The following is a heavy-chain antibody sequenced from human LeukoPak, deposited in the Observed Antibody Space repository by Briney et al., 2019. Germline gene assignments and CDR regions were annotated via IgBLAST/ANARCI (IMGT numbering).Heavy chain of an antibody. J-gene: IGHJ4*02. CDR1: GLSASSNY. V-gene: IGHV3-66*01. CDR3: ARSFYDILIGYYQYFDY. Sequence: PGGSLRLSCVASGLSASSNYMSWVRQAPGKGLEWVSVVHRDGSSYYAESVKGRFTISRDNSKNTLYIQMNSLRAEDTAVYYCARSFYDILIGYYQYFDYWGQGTLVTVSS. CDR2: VHRDGSS. D-gene: IGHD3-9*01.